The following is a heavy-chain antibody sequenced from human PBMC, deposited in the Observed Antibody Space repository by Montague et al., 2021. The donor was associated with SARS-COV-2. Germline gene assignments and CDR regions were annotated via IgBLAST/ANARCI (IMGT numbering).Heavy chain of an antibody. CDR1: GGSISNSDYY. CDR3: ARHPQH. CDR2: IYYIGST. Sequence: SETLSLTCTVSGGSISNSDYYWGWVRQPPGKGLEWIGSIYYIGSTYYNPSLKSRLTISVDTSENQFSLNLRSMAAADTAVYYCARHPQHWGQGTLVTVSS. V-gene: IGHV4-39*01. J-gene: IGHJ1*01.